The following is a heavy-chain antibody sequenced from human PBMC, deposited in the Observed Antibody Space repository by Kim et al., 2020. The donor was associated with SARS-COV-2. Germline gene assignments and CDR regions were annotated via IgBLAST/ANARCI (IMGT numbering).Heavy chain of an antibody. CDR3: ARGSAVVRGAHFDY. V-gene: IGHV4-30-2*01. J-gene: IGHJ4*02. D-gene: IGHD3-10*01. Sequence: NPSLKGRVTLSVDGSKNQFSLKLGSVTAAAPAVYYCARGSAVVRGAHFDYWGQGTLVTVSS.